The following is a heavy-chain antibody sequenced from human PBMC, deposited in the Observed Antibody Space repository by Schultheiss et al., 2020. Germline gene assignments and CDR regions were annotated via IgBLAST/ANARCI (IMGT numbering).Heavy chain of an antibody. Sequence: SETLSLTCAVSGYSISSGYYWGWLRQPPGKGLEWVGSIYNSGSNYYNPPLKSRVTISVDTSKNQFSLKLSAVTAAATAVYYCARSPTMIVVVILGYFDYWGQGTLVTVSS. CDR2: IYNSGSN. V-gene: IGHV4-38-2*01. J-gene: IGHJ4*02. CDR3: ARSPTMIVVVILGYFDY. D-gene: IGHD3-22*01. CDR1: GYSISSGYY.